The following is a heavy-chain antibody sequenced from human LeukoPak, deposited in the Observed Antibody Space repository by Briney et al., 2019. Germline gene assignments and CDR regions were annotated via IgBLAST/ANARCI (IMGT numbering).Heavy chain of an antibody. CDR2: IYGSGNT. Sequence: SETLSLTCTVSGGSISGWYWSWIRQPPGKGLEWIGYIYGSGNTNYNPSLKSRVTMSIDTSKNQFSLKLTSVTAADTATYYRARETSLAGFASGLGFNYWGQGILVTVSS. J-gene: IGHJ4*02. V-gene: IGHV4-59*01. D-gene: IGHD6-19*01. CDR1: GGSISGWY. CDR3: ARETSLAGFASGLGFNY.